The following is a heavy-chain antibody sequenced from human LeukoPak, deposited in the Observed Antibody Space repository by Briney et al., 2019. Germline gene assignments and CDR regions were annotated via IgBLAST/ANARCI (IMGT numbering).Heavy chain of an antibody. CDR3: ARCPYGRRGGYRYRWYFDL. CDR2: INHSGST. J-gene: IGHJ2*01. V-gene: IGHV4-34*01. Sequence: SETLSLTCAVYGGSFSGYYWSWIRQPPGKGLEWIGEINHSGSTNYNPSLKSRVTISVDTSKNQFSLKLSSVTAADTAVYYCARCPYGRRGGYRYRWYFDLWGRGTLVTVSS. CDR1: GGSFSGYY. D-gene: IGHD3-16*02.